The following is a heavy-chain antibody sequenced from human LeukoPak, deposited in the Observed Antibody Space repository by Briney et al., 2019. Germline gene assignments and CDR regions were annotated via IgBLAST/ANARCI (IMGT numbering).Heavy chain of an antibody. Sequence: ASVKVSCKASGYTFTSYYVHWVRQAPGQGLEWMGIISPSGASTGYAQKFQGRVTMTRDTSTSTAYMELRSLRSDDTAVYYCARVKASVTAPPSSAFDIWGQGTMVTVSS. D-gene: IGHD2-21*02. CDR2: ISPSGAST. J-gene: IGHJ3*02. V-gene: IGHV1-46*01. CDR3: ARVKASVTAPPSSAFDI. CDR1: GYTFTSYY.